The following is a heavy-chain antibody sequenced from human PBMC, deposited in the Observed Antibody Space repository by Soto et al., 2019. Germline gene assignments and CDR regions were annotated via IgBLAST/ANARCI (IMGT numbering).Heavy chain of an antibody. CDR2: ISHSGST. Sequence: SETLSLTCAVYGGSFSGYYWSWIRQPPGKGLAWIGEISHSGSTNYNPSLKSRVTISVDTSKNQFSLKLSSVTAADTAVYYCARGLGGYDKDYYYYYGMDVWGQGTTVTVSS. CDR3: ARGLGGYDKDYYYYYGMDV. CDR1: GGSFSGYY. V-gene: IGHV4-34*01. J-gene: IGHJ6*02. D-gene: IGHD5-12*01.